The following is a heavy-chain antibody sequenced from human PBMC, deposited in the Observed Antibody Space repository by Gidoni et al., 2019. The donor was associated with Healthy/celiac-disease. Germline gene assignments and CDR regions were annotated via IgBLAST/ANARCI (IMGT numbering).Heavy chain of an antibody. D-gene: IGHD1-26*01. Sequence: EVQLVQSGAEVKKTGASLKISCKGSGYSFTSYWIGWVRQMPGKGLEWMGIIDPGDSDTRYSPSFQGQVTISADKSISTAYLQWSSLKASDTAMYYCARRIPSGSYSRVGHSAFDIWGQGTMVTVSS. CDR1: GYSFTSYW. J-gene: IGHJ3*02. CDR3: ARRIPSGSYSRVGHSAFDI. CDR2: IDPGDSDT. V-gene: IGHV5-51*01.